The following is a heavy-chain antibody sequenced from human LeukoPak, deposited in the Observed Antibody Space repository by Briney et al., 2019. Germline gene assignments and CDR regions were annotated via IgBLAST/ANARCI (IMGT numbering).Heavy chain of an antibody. Sequence: GGSLRLSCAASGFTVSSNYMSWVRQAPGKGLEWVSVIYSGGSTYYADSVKGRFTISRDNSKNTLYLQMNSLRAEDTAVYCCARLDSSGYYYFDYWGQGTLVTVSS. D-gene: IGHD3-22*01. CDR3: ARLDSSGYYYFDY. J-gene: IGHJ4*02. CDR2: IYSGGST. V-gene: IGHV3-66*01. CDR1: GFTVSSNY.